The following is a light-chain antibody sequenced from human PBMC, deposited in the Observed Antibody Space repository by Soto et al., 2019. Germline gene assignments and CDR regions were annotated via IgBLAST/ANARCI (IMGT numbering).Light chain of an antibody. CDR2: DDN. Sequence: QSALTQPASVSGSPGQSITISCTGTNSDVSWYQQYPGKAPKLMIYDDNKRPSGVSNRFSGSKSGNTASLTISGLQAEDEADYYCCSYGGSDTFHVIFGGGTQLTVL. J-gene: IGLJ2*01. CDR3: CSYGGSDTFHVI. V-gene: IGLV2-23*01. CDR1: NSDV.